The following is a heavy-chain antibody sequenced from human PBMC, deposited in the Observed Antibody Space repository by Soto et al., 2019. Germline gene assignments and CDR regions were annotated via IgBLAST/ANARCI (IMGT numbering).Heavy chain of an antibody. Sequence: PSQTLSLTCAISGDSVSSNSAAWNWIRQSPSRGLEWLGRTYYRSKWYNDYAVSVKSRITINPDTSKNQFSLQLNSVTPEDTAVYYCARDSDRAEIAVAGTFYYYYGMDVWGQGTTVTVSS. D-gene: IGHD6-19*01. CDR1: GDSVSSNSAA. V-gene: IGHV6-1*01. CDR2: TYYRSKWYN. CDR3: ARDSDRAEIAVAGTFYYYYGMDV. J-gene: IGHJ6*02.